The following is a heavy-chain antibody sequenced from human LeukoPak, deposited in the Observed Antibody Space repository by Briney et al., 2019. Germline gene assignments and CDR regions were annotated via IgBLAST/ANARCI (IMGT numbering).Heavy chain of an antibody. V-gene: IGHV3-21*01. CDR3: ARDRSSSWYYFDY. J-gene: IGHJ4*02. Sequence: GGSLRLSCAASGFTFSSYSMNGVRQAPGKGLEWVSSISSSSSYIYYADSVKGRFTISRDNAKNSLYLQMNSLRAEDTAVYYCARDRSSSWYYFDYWGQGTLVPSPQ. CDR2: ISSSSSYI. D-gene: IGHD6-13*01. CDR1: GFTFSSYS.